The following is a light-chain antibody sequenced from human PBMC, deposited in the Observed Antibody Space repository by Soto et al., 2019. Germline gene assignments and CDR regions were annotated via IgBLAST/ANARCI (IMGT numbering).Light chain of an antibody. V-gene: IGKV4-1*01. CDR3: QQYYSNPQT. J-gene: IGKJ1*01. CDR2: WAS. CDR1: QSVLYSSNNKNY. Sequence: DIVMTQSPDSLAVSLGERATINCKSSQSVLYSSNNKNYLAWYQQKPGQPPKLLIYWASTRESGVPDRFSGSGSGTDSTLTISSLQAEDVAVYYCQQYYSNPQTVGQGTKADIK.